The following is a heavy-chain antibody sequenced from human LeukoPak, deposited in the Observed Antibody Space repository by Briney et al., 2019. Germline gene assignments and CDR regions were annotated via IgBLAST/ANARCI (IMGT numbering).Heavy chain of an antibody. V-gene: IGHV4-34*01. J-gene: IGHJ6*03. CDR3: ARGSARLYCSSTSCSRCCMDV. D-gene: IGHD2-2*01. CDR2: ITHSGST. Sequence: SESLSLTCAVYGGSFSGYYWSWMCDPPGKGLECMGEITHSGSTNYNPYLKSRVTISVYTSKNQFSLKLSSVTAADTAVYYSARGSARLYCSSTSCSRCCMDVWGKGTTVTVSS. CDR1: GGSFSGYY.